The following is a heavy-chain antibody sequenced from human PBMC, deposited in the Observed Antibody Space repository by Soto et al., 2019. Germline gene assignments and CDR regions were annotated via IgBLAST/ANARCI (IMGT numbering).Heavy chain of an antibody. CDR1: GFTFSSYS. V-gene: IGHV3-23*01. Sequence: EVQLLESGGGLVQPGGSLRLSCATSGFTFSSYSMTWVRQAPGKGLEWVSTISGSGSRTYYADPVKGRFTISRDNSKNTLYWQMNSLRAADTAVYYCAKATSSGSHGEYWGQGTLVSVSS. J-gene: IGHJ4*02. CDR3: AKATSSGSHGEY. CDR2: ISGSGSRT. D-gene: IGHD1-26*01.